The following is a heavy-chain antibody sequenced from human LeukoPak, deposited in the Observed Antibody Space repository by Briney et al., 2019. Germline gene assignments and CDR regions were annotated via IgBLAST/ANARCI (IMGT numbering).Heavy chain of an antibody. J-gene: IGHJ4*02. V-gene: IGHV3-30-3*01. D-gene: IGHD1-26*01. CDR1: GFTFSNYA. CDR3: ERSHTGIYSWSDY. Sequence: PGGSLRLSCAASGFTFSNYAIHWVRQAPGKGLEWVAVISYDGSNKYYADSVKGRFTISRDNSKNTLYLQMNSLRAEDTAIYYCERSHTGIYSWSDYWGQGTLVTVSS. CDR2: ISYDGSNK.